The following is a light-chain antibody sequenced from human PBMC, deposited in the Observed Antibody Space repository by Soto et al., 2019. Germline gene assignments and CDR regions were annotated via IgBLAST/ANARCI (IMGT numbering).Light chain of an antibody. J-gene: IGLJ1*01. Sequence: QSVLTQPASVSGSPGQSITISCTGTSSNVGSYKLVSWYQQHPGKAPKLMISEVSNRPSGVSNRFSGSKSGNAASLTISGLQAEDEADYFCFSFTTDWTHVFGTGTKVTVL. V-gene: IGLV2-14*02. CDR1: SSNVGSYKL. CDR3: FSFTTDWTHV. CDR2: EVS.